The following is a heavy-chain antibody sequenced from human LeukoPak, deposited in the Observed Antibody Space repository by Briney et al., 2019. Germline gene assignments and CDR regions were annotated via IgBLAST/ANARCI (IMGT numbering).Heavy chain of an antibody. Sequence: QSGGSLRLSCAASGFTFSNYIMHWVRQVPGKGLDWVAVILENGSNQYYADSVKGRFTISRDNSKNTLFLQMNSLRGEDTAMYYCARVQGGGYRTADYWGQGTLVTVSS. CDR2: ILENGSNQ. J-gene: IGHJ4*02. CDR3: ARVQGGGYRTADY. D-gene: IGHD6-19*01. V-gene: IGHV3-30*04. CDR1: GFTFSNYI.